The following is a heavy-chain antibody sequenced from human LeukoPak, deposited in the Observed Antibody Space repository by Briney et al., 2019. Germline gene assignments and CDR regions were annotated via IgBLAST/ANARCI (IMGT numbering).Heavy chain of an antibody. CDR3: TRDTGTTGEVKFDP. J-gene: IGHJ5*02. CDR2: IYTSGST. Sequence: SETLSLTCTVSGNSFGDYYWSWIRQPAGKGLEWIGRIYTSGSTTYNPSLKSRVTMSVDTSKSQFSLNLMSVTAADTAVYYCTRDTGTTGEVKFDPWGQGALVTVSS. V-gene: IGHV4-4*07. CDR1: GNSFGDYY. D-gene: IGHD4-17*01.